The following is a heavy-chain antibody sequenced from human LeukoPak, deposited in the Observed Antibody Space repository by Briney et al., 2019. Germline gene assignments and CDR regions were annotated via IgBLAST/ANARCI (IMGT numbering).Heavy chain of an antibody. CDR2: ISSSSSTI. V-gene: IGHV3-48*01. Sequence: GGSLRLSCAASGFTFSSLAMSWVRQAPGKGLEWVSHISSSSSTIYYADSVKGRFTISRDNAKNSLCLQMNSLRAEDTAVYYCARDRGPTYGDYRYYYYYYMDVWGKGTTVTISS. J-gene: IGHJ6*03. CDR3: ARDRGPTYGDYRYYYYYYMDV. D-gene: IGHD4-17*01. CDR1: GFTFSSLA.